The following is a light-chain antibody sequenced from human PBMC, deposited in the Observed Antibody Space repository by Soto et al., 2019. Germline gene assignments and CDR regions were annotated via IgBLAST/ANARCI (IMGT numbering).Light chain of an antibody. CDR3: QQSYNTPLT. Sequence: DIQMTQSPSSLSASAGDRVTITCRASQTISSYLNWYQQKPGKAPKVLISGASSLHSGVPSRFSGSGSGTDFTLTISSLQPEDFATYYCQQSYNTPLTFGQGTKVEIK. V-gene: IGKV1-39*01. CDR2: GAS. CDR1: QTISSY. J-gene: IGKJ1*01.